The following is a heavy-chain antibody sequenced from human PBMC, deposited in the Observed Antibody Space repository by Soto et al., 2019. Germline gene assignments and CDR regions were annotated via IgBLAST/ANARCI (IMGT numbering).Heavy chain of an antibody. CDR2: IKQDGSEK. CDR3: ARDSSVFRAKRGMDV. CDR1: GFTFSSYW. V-gene: IGHV3-7*03. J-gene: IGHJ6*02. Sequence: PGGSLRLSCAASGFTFSSYWMSWVRQAPGKGLEWVANIKQDGSEKYYVDSVKGRFTISRDNAKNSLYLQMNSPRAEDTAVYYCARDSSVFRAKRGMDVWGQGTTVTVSS.